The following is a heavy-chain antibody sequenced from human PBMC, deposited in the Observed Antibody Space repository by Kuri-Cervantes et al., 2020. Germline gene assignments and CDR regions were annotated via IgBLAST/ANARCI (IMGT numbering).Heavy chain of an antibody. CDR3: AKDFTEGEGSFDY. CDR1: GFTFSSYG. CDR2: ISYDGSNK. V-gene: IGHV3-30*18. J-gene: IGHJ4*02. D-gene: IGHD1-26*01. Sequence: GGSLRLSCAASGFTFSSYGMHWVRQAPGKGLEWVAVISYDGSNKYYADFVKGRFTISRDNSKNTLYLQMNSLRAEDTAVYYCAKDFTEGEGSFDYWGQGTLVTVSS.